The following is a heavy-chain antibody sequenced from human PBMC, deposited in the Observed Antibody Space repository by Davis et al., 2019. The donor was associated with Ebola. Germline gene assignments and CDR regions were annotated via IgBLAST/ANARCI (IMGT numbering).Heavy chain of an antibody. D-gene: IGHD3-22*01. CDR3: ARRADVIIVVATPVDY. V-gene: IGHV3-30*03. Sequence: GGSLRLSCAASGFTFSSYGMHWVRQAPGKGLEWVAVISYDGSNKYYADSVKGRFTISRDNSKNTLYLQMNSLRAEDTAVYYCARRADVIIVVATPVDYWGQGTLVTVSS. CDR1: GFTFSSYG. J-gene: IGHJ4*02. CDR2: ISYDGSNK.